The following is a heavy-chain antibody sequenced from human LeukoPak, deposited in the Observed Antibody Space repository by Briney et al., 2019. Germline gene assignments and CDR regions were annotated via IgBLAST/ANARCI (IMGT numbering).Heavy chain of an antibody. CDR3: ARGPPDCSSTSCYAFDAFDI. CDR1: GGSISSTSYY. J-gene: IGHJ3*02. CDR2: IYYSGST. Sequence: PSETLSLTCTVSGGSISSTSYYWGWIRQPPGKGLEWIGNIYYSGSTYYNPSLKSRVTISVDTSKNQFSLKLSSVTAADTAVYYCARGPPDCSSTSCYAFDAFDIWGQGTMVTVSS. V-gene: IGHV4-39*07. D-gene: IGHD2-2*01.